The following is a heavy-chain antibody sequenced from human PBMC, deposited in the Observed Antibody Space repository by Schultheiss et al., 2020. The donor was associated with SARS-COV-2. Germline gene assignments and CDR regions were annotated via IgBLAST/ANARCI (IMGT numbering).Heavy chain of an antibody. D-gene: IGHD3-10*01. J-gene: IGHJ6*03. V-gene: IGHV3-13*01. CDR3: TREVTGKAGSPGYYYMDV. CDR2: IGTAGDT. Sequence: GGSLRLSCAASGFTFSSYDMHWVRQATGKGLEWVSGIGTAGDTYYPGSVMGRFTISRDDSKNTAYLQMNSLKTEDSAVYYCTREVTGKAGSPGYYYMDVWGKGTTVTVSS. CDR1: GFTFSSYD.